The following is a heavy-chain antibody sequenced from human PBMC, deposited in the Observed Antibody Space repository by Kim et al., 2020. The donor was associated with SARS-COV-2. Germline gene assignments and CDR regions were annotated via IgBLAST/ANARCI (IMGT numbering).Heavy chain of an antibody. CDR3: ARGWIGVPATGWFDP. Sequence: SETLSLTCDVYDESFNGYYWSWIRQSPGKGLEWIGEITHSGNTNYNPSLMSRVTISIDTSKKQISLKLSSLTVADTAVYHCARGWIGVPATGWFDPWGQGTLVTVSS. V-gene: IGHV4-34*01. CDR2: ITHSGNT. J-gene: IGHJ5*02. D-gene: IGHD2-15*01. CDR1: DESFNGYY.